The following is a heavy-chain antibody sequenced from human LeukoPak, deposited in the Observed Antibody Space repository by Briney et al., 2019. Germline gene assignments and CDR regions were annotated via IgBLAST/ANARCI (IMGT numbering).Heavy chain of an antibody. D-gene: IGHD6-13*01. CDR3: ATSSTISQRYFDY. J-gene: IGHJ4*02. Sequence: SETLSLTCAVYGGSFSGYYWSWIRQPPGKGLEWIGEINHSGSTNYNPSLKSRVTISVDTSKNQFSLKLSSVTAADTAVYYCATSSTISQRYFDYWGQGTLVTVSS. V-gene: IGHV4-34*01. CDR2: INHSGST. CDR1: GGSFSGYY.